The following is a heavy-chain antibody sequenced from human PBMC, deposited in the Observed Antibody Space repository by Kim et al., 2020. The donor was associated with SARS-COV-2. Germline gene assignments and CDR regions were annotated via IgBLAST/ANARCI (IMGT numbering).Heavy chain of an antibody. Sequence: GGSLRLSCAASGFTFSSYSMNWVRQAPGKGLEWVSSISSSSSYIYYADSVKGRFTISRDNAKNSLYLQMNSLRAEDTAVYYCAREGGGSSGWSWFDPWGRGTLVTISS. CDR3: AREGGGSSGWSWFDP. D-gene: IGHD6-19*01. CDR1: GFTFSSYS. V-gene: IGHV3-21*01. J-gene: IGHJ5*02. CDR2: ISSSSSYI.